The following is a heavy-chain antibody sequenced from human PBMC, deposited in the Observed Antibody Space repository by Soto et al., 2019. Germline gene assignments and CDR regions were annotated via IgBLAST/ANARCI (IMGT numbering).Heavy chain of an antibody. D-gene: IGHD3-22*01. V-gene: IGHV4-39*01. Sequence: PSETLSLTCTVSGGSISSSSYYWGWIRQPPGKGLEWIGSIYYSGSTYYNPSLKSRVTISVDTSKNQFSLKLSSVTAADTAVYYCARLLYDSRGYYYFDSWGQGTLVTVSS. CDR3: ARLLYDSRGYYYFDS. CDR2: IYYSGST. J-gene: IGHJ4*02. CDR1: GGSISSSSYY.